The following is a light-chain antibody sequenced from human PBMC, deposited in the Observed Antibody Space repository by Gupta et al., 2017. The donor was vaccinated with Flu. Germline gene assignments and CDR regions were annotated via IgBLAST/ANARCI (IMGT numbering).Light chain of an antibody. V-gene: IGKV3-20*01. CDR1: QSVRSSY. J-gene: IGKJ5*01. CDR3: RQECNSPPT. CDR2: AAS. Sequence: ETVLTQSPGTLSLSPGERATLSCRASQSVRSSYLAWYQQKPGQAPRLLIYAASSSSTGMPDTFSGSGSATAFTLTIIRLVPPDFAVYYCRQECNSPPTFGQGTRLEIK.